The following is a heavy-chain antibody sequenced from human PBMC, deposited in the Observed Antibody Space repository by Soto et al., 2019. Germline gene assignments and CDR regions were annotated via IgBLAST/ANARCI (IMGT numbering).Heavy chain of an antibody. V-gene: IGHV3-15*01. J-gene: IGHJ4*02. Sequence: EAQLVESGGGLVTPGESLRLSCVASGFTFSNAWMSWVRQVPGKGLEWVGRITSKSAGATTAYAAHVTGRFTVSRDDLKHTLYLQVNSLKTEDTGIYYCYTEHTLFMAHWGQGTLVTVSS. CDR3: YTEHTLFMAH. CDR1: GFTFSNAW. CDR2: ITSKSAGATT.